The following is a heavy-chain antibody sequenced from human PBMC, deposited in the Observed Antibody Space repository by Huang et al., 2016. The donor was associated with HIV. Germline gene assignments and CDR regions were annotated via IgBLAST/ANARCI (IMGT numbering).Heavy chain of an antibody. CDR3: ARRYNWNYVAHGFDI. Sequence: EVQLVESGGGLVRPGGSLTLSCAASGFTFSDYSMSWVRQAPGKGLEWVSHIRGRSTYIYYVDSVKGRFAISRDNAKNLLFLQMNSLRAEDTALYYCARRYNWNYVAHGFDIWGQGTMVTVSS. V-gene: IGHV3-21*06. CDR2: IRGRSTYI. D-gene: IGHD1-7*01. CDR1: GFTFSDYS. J-gene: IGHJ3*02.